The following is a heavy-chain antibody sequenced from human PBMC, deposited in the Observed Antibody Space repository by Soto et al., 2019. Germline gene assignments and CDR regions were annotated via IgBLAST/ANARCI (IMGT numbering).Heavy chain of an antibody. D-gene: IGHD5-12*01. CDR2: TYYRTRWYN. CDR3: AAATRGYLYYGLDV. CDR1: GDTVSSNRAA. J-gene: IGHJ6*02. V-gene: IGHV6-1*01. Sequence: PSQTLSLTCAISGDTVSSNRAAWNWIRQSPSRGLEWLGRTYYRTRWYNDYAVSVKGRITINPDPSRDQFYLQVNSVTSEDTAVCYCAAATRGYLYYGLDVWGQGTTVTVSS.